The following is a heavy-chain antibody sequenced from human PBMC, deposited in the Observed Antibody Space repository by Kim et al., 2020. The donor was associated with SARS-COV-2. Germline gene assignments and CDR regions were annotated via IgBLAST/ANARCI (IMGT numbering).Heavy chain of an antibody. CDR1: GGSISSSNW. Sequence: SETLSLTCAVSGGSISSSNWWSWVRQPPGKGLEWIGEIYHGGRTNYNPSLKSRVTISVDKSKNQFSLKLSSVTAADTAVYYCARDSSYGSGSLPTYGMDVWGQGNTVTVTS. D-gene: IGHD3-10*01. V-gene: IGHV4-4*02. CDR2: IYHGGRT. CDR3: ARDSSYGSGSLPTYGMDV. J-gene: IGHJ6*02.